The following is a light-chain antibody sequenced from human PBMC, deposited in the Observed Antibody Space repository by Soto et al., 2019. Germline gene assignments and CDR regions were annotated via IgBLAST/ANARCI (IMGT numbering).Light chain of an antibody. CDR2: EVS. J-gene: IGLJ1*01. Sequence: QSVLTQPPSVSGSRGQSVAISCTGTSSDVGSYNRVSWYQQPPGAAPKLMIYEVSNRPSGVPDRFSGSKSGNTASLTISGLQAEDEADYYCNSYTGSSTYVFRTGTKVTVL. V-gene: IGLV2-18*02. CDR3: NSYTGSSTYV. CDR1: SSDVGSYNR.